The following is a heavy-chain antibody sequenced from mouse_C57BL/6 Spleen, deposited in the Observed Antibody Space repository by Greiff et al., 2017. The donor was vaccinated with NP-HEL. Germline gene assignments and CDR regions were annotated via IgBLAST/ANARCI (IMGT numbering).Heavy chain of an antibody. J-gene: IGHJ1*03. D-gene: IGHD1-1*01. Sequence: QVQLQQSGAELMKPGASVKLSCKATGYTFTGYWIEWVKQRPGHGLEWIGEILPGSGSTNYNEKFKGKATFTADTSSNTAYMQLSSLTTEDSAIYYCVRSFITTVVANWYFDVWGTGTTVTVSS. CDR1: GYTFTGYW. V-gene: IGHV1-9*01. CDR3: VRSFITTVVANWYFDV. CDR2: ILPGSGST.